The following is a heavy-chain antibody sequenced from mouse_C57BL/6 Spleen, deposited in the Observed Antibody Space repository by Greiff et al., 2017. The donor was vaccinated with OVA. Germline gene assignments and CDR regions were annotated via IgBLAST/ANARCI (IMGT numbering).Heavy chain of an antibody. CDR1: GFTFSSYA. CDR2: ISDGGSYT. CDR3: ARDREGTDYFDY. V-gene: IGHV5-4*01. J-gene: IGHJ2*01. Sequence: EVQGVESGGGLVKPGGSLKLSCAASGFTFSSYAMSWVRQTPEKRLEWVATISDGGSYTYYPDNVKGRFTISRDNAKNTLYLQMSHLKSEDTAMYYCARDREGTDYFDYWGQGTTLTVSS. D-gene: IGHD4-1*01.